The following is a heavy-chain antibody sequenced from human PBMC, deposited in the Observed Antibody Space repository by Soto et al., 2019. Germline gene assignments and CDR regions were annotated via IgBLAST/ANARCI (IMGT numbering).Heavy chain of an antibody. V-gene: IGHV4-39*01. D-gene: IGHD3-3*01. CDR1: GGSISSSSYY. CDR2: IYYSGST. CDR3: ARQGDYDFWSGYPNWFDP. Sequence: SETLSLTCTVSGGSISSSSYYWGWIRQPPGKGLEWIGRIYYSGSTYYNPSLKSRVTISVDTSKNQFSLKLSSVTAADTAVYYCARQGDYDFWSGYPNWFDPWGQGALVTVSS. J-gene: IGHJ5*02.